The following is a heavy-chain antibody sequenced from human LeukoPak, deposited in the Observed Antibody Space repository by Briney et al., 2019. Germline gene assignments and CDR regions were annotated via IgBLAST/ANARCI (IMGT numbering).Heavy chain of an antibody. CDR3: ARGPRYCSYCYYMDV. V-gene: IGHV1-2*02. Sequence: ASVKVSCKASGYTFTGYYMHWVRQAPGQGLEWMGWINPNSGGTNYAQKFQGRVTMTRNTSISTAYMELSSLRSEDTAVYYCARGPRYCSYCYYMDVWGKGTTVTVSS. J-gene: IGHJ6*03. CDR2: INPNSGGT. D-gene: IGHD2-15*01. CDR1: GYTFTGYY.